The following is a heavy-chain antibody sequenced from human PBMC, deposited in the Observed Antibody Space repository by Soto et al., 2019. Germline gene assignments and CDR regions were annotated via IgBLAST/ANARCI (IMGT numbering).Heavy chain of an antibody. CDR3: ARRVAVAGDFDY. Sequence: SETLSLTCTVSGGSISSSSYYWGWIRQPPGKGLEWIGSIYYSGSTYYNPSLKSRVTISVDTSKNQFSLKLSSVTAADTAVYYCARRVAVAGDFDYWGQGTLVTVSS. V-gene: IGHV4-39*01. CDR1: GGSISSSSYY. CDR2: IYYSGST. J-gene: IGHJ4*02. D-gene: IGHD6-19*01.